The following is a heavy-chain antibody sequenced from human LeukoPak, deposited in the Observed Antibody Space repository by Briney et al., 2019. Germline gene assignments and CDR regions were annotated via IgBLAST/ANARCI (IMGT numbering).Heavy chain of an antibody. D-gene: IGHD5-24*01. V-gene: IGHV4-59*01. CDR2: MYYSGST. CDR3: ARDVGGGWLQS. J-gene: IGHJ4*02. Sequence: SETLSLTCTVSGGSINNDYWSWIRQPPGNGLEWIGYMYYSGSTNYNPSLKSRVTISVDTSKNQFSLRLSSATAADTAVYYCARDVGGGWLQSWGQGTLVTVPS. CDR1: GGSINNDY.